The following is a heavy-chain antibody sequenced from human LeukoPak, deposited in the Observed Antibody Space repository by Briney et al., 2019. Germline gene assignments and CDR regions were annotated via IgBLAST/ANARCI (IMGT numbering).Heavy chain of an antibody. CDR2: IIPIFGTA. Sequence: SVKVSCKASGGTFSSYAISWVRQAPGQGLEWMGGIIPIFGTANYAQKFQGRVTITRNTSISTAYVELSSLRSEDTAVYYCARDDSSGYYYGVELDYWGQGTLVTVSS. J-gene: IGHJ4*02. D-gene: IGHD3-22*01. CDR1: GGTFSSYA. CDR3: ARDDSSGYYYGVELDY. V-gene: IGHV1-69*05.